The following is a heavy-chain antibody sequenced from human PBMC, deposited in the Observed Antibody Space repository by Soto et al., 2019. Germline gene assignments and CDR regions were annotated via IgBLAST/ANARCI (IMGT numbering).Heavy chain of an antibody. CDR3: ARESYYGSCATVVAY. Sequence: QVQLQESGPGLVKPAETLSLSCTVSGGSINNYYWSWIRQPPGKGLEWIGYIYYSGTTSYNPSLNSRVTMSVDRSKNQFSLKVNSVNAADTALYYCARESYYGSCATVVAYWGQGTLVTVSS. V-gene: IGHV4-59*01. J-gene: IGHJ4*02. CDR1: GGSINNYY. CDR2: IYYSGTT. D-gene: IGHD3-10*01.